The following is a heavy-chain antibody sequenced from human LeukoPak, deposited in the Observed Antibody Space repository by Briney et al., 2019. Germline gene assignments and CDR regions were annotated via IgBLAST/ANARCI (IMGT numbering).Heavy chain of an antibody. J-gene: IGHJ4*02. Sequence: SETLSLTCTVSGGSISSYYWSWIRQPPGKGLEWIGYTYYSGSTNYNPSLKSRVTISVDTSKNQFSLKLSSVTAADTAVYYCARGRYYYDSSAYWGQGTLVTVSS. CDR2: TYYSGST. CDR3: ARGRYYYDSSAY. CDR1: GGSISSYY. D-gene: IGHD3-22*01. V-gene: IGHV4-59*01.